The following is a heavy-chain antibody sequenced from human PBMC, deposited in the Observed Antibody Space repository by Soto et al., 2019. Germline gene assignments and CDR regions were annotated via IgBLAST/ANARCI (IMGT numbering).Heavy chain of an antibody. CDR1: SGPISNSEW. D-gene: IGHD6-13*01. CDR2: VHQRGSN. CDR3: AGRMGSRPV. J-gene: IGHJ4*02. V-gene: IGHV4-4*02. Sequence: QVQLQESGPGLVKPSETLSLTCAVTSGPISNSEWLTWVRQPPGKGLEWIGEVHQRGSNYFNPSLKGLGTISIDKSENHFSLRLSSVTAAATAVYYCAGRMGSRPVWGQGTLVTVSS.